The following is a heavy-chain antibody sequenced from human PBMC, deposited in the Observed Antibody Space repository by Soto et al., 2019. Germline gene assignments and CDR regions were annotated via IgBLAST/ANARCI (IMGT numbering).Heavy chain of an antibody. J-gene: IGHJ3*02. CDR1: GFTFSSYA. V-gene: IGHV3-64*01. Sequence: EVPLVESGGGLVQPGGSLRLSCAASGFTFSSYAMHWVRQAPGKGLEYVSAISSNGGSTYYSNSVKGRFTISRDNSKNMLYLQMGSLRAEDMAVYYCARLPMVRGTGDAFYIWGQGTMVTVSS. D-gene: IGHD3-10*01. CDR2: ISSNGGST. CDR3: ARLPMVRGTGDAFYI.